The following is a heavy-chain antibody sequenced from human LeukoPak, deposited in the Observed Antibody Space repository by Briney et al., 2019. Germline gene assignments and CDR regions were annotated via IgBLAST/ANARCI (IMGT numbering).Heavy chain of an antibody. V-gene: IGHV3-74*01. CDR3: ARGIVAAGDFDY. CDR2: INSDGSST. D-gene: IGHD6-13*01. CDR1: GXTFSYYW. J-gene: IGHJ4*02. Sequence: QPGGSLRLSFAASGXTFSYYWVHWVRQVPGKGLVWVSRINSDGSSTTYADSVKGRFTISRDNAKNTVYLQMNSLRAEDMAVYYCARGIVAAGDFDYWGQGTLVTVSS.